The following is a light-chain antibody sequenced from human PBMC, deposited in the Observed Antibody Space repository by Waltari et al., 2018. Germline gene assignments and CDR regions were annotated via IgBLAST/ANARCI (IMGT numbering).Light chain of an antibody. CDR2: AAS. V-gene: IGKV1-39*01. J-gene: IGKJ1*01. CDR3: QQSYSTPWT. CDR1: QSISSY. Sequence: IQMTQSPSSLSASVGDRVTITCRASQSISSYLNWSQQKPGKAPKLLIYAASSLQSGVPSRFSGSGAGTDFTLTISSLQPEDFATYYCQQSYSTPWTFGQGTKVEIK.